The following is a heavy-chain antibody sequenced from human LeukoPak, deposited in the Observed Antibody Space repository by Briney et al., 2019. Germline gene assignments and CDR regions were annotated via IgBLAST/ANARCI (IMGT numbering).Heavy chain of an antibody. Sequence: PSETLSLTCTVSGGSISSSSYYWGWIRQPPGKGLEWIGSIYYSGSTYYNPSLKSRVTISVDTSKNQFSLKLSSVTAADTAVYYCARGRMGYYYYYMDVWGKGTTVTVCS. J-gene: IGHJ6*03. CDR1: GGSISSSSYY. V-gene: IGHV4-39*07. D-gene: IGHD2-8*01. CDR3: ARGRMGYYYYYMDV. CDR2: IYYSGST.